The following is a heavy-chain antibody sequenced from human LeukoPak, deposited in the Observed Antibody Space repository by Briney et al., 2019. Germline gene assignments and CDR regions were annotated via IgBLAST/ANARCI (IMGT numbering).Heavy chain of an antibody. D-gene: IGHD2-15*01. CDR2: IYPGDSDT. J-gene: IGHJ4*02. CDR1: GYSFTSYW. Sequence: GESLKISCKGSGYSFTSYWIGWVRQMPGKGLEWMGIIYPGDSDTRYSPSFQGQVTISADKSISTAYLQWSSLKASDTAMYYCARHSLYCSGGSCYFDYWGQGTLVTVSS. CDR3: ARHSLYCSGGSCYFDY. V-gene: IGHV5-51*01.